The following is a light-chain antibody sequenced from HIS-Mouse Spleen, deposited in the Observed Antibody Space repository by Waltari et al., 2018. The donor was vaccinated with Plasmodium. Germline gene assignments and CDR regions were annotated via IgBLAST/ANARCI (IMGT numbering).Light chain of an antibody. CDR2: EDS. J-gene: IGLJ3*02. CDR1: ALQQNY. Sequence: SYELTQPPSVSVSTGQTARITCSGDALQQNYANWYQQKTGQAPVLVIYEDSKRPSGIPERFSGSSSGTMATLTISGAQVEDEADYYCYSTDSSGNHWVFGGGTKLTVL. CDR3: YSTDSSGNHWV. V-gene: IGLV3-10*01.